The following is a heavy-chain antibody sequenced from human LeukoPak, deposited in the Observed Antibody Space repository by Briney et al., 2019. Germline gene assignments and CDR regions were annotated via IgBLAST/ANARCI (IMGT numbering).Heavy chain of an antibody. Sequence: GGSLRLSCAASGFTFSSYIMNWVRQAPGEGLEWLSYISNSGSTIYYADSVKGRFSISRDNAKNSLWLQMNSLRAEDTAVYYCAREGSGSGVDYWGQGTLVTVSS. J-gene: IGHJ4*02. CDR3: AREGSGSGVDY. D-gene: IGHD3-10*01. CDR2: ISNSGSTI. CDR1: GFTFSSYI. V-gene: IGHV3-48*01.